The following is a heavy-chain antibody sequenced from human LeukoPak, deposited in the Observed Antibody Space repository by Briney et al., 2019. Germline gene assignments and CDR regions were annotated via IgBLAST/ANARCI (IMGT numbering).Heavy chain of an antibody. CDR2: IWNDGSQK. CDR3: TRWGAGGLTLDY. Sequence: PGGSLRLSCATSGFSFSFYGMQWVRRAPGKGLEWVAVIWNDGSQKYYGDSVKGRFTISKDNSRKTVNLQMDSLRAEDTAIYYCTRWGAGGLTLDYWGQGVLVTVSS. V-gene: IGHV3-33*01. CDR1: GFSFSFYG. D-gene: IGHD3-16*01. J-gene: IGHJ4*02.